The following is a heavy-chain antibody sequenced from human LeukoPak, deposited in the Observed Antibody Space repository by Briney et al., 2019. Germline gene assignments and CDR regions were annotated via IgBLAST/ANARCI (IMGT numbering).Heavy chain of an antibody. Sequence: SEILSLTCTVSGGSISSYYWSWIRQPPGKGLEWIGYIYYSGSTNYNPSLKSRVTISVDTSKNQFSLKLSSVTAADTAVYYCARHPKYSSSWYSFDYWGQGTLVTVSS. CDR3: ARHPKYSSSWYSFDY. CDR1: GGSISSYY. D-gene: IGHD6-13*01. CDR2: IYYSGST. J-gene: IGHJ4*02. V-gene: IGHV4-59*08.